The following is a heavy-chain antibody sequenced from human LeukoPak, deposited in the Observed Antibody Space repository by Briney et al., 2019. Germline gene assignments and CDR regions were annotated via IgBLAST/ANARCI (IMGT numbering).Heavy chain of an antibody. Sequence: SETLSLTCAVSGGSFSGYYWYWIRQPPGKGLEWIGELNHGESTNYNPSLKSRATLSVDTSKNQFSLKLTSVTAADTAVYYCARGRTYYYDTSGYYPSIYYGMDVWGQGTTVIVSS. J-gene: IGHJ6*02. CDR3: ARGRTYYYDTSGYYPSIYYGMDV. CDR1: GGSFSGYY. CDR2: LNHGEST. V-gene: IGHV4-34*01. D-gene: IGHD3-22*01.